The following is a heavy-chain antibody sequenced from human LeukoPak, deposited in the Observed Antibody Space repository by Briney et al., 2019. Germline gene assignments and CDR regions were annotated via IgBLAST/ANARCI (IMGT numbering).Heavy chain of an antibody. CDR3: ARQRDYMFDY. J-gene: IGHJ4*02. V-gene: IGHV5-51*01. D-gene: IGHD4-11*01. CDR2: IYPVYSDT. Sequence: ESLKISCKGSGYTFTSYWIGWVRQMPGKGLGWMGIIYPVYSDTRYSPSFQGQVTISAAKYISTAYLPWSSLKASDTAMYYCARQRDYMFDYWGQGTLVTVSS. CDR1: GYTFTSYW.